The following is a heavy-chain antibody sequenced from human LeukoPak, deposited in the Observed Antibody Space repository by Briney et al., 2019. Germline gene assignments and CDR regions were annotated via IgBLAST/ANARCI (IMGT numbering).Heavy chain of an antibody. J-gene: IGHJ4*02. V-gene: IGHV3-23*01. Sequence: GESLRLSCAASGFTFDYYAMSWVRQAPGKGLEWVSAISGSGGSTYYADSVKGRFTISRDNSKDTLYLQMDSLRAEDTAVYHCAKEGDSSGYYPDYWGQGTLVTVSS. CDR1: GFTFDYYA. CDR3: AKEGDSSGYYPDY. CDR2: ISGSGGST. D-gene: IGHD3-22*01.